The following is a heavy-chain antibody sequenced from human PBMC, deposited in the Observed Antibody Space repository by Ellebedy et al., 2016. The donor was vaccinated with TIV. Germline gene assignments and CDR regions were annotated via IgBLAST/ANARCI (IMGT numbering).Heavy chain of an antibody. J-gene: IGHJ4*02. V-gene: IGHV3-23*01. CDR2: ISGSGGST. D-gene: IGHD1-26*01. CDR3: AKGRVGATQGPLDY. CDR1: GFTFSSYA. Sequence: GGSLRLXCAASGFTFSSYAMSWVRQAPGKGLEWVSAISGSGGSTYYADSVKGRFTISRDNSKNTLYLQMNSLRAEDTAVYYCAKGRVGATQGPLDYWGQGTLVTVSS.